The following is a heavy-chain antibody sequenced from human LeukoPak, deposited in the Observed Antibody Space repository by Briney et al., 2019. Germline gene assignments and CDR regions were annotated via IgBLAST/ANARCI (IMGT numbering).Heavy chain of an antibody. V-gene: IGHV3-30*03. CDR3: AREGYYGSGSPPSLYFDY. CDR1: GFTFSDYY. Sequence: GGSLRLSCAASGFTFSDYYMSWIRQAPGKGLEWVAVTSSDLNVKLYADSVKGRFTISRDNSRSTLYSQMNSLRPEDTAIYYCAREGYYGSGSPPSLYFDYWGQGTLVTVSS. CDR2: TSSDLNVK. J-gene: IGHJ4*02. D-gene: IGHD3-10*01.